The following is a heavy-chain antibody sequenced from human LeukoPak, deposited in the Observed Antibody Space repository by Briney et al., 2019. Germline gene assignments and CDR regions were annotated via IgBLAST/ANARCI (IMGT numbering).Heavy chain of an antibody. J-gene: IGHJ4*02. CDR1: GFTFSNAW. CDR3: TTGVMITFGGVIVFDY. V-gene: IGHV3-15*01. D-gene: IGHD3-16*02. CDR2: IKSKTDGGTT. Sequence: GGSLRLSCAASGFTFSNAWMSWVRQAPGKGLEWVGRIKSKTDGGTTDYAAPVKGRFTISRDDSKNTLYLQMDSLKTEDTAVYYCTTGVMITFGGVIVFDYWGQGTLVTVSS.